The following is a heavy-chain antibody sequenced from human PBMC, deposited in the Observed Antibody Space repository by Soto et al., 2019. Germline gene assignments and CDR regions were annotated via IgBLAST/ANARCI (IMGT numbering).Heavy chain of an antibody. J-gene: IGHJ4*02. D-gene: IGHD2-21*01. V-gene: IGHV3-73*02. CDR3: SSPVAGRNQYEY. CDR2: IRSKVKNYGT. CDR1: GFTLSGSA. Sequence: EVQLVESGGGLVQPGGSLKLSCAASGFTLSGSAVHWVRQASGKGLEWVGRIRSKVKNYGTAYSASVKGRFTISRDDSKNTAYLQMKSLTTNDTAVYYCSSPVAGRNQYEYWGQGTLVSVSS.